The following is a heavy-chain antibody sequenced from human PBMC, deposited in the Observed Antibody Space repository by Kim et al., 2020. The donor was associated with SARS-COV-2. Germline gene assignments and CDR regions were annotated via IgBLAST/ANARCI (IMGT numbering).Heavy chain of an antibody. CDR2: IRSSGSAI. D-gene: IGHD6-19*01. Sequence: GGSLRLSCAASGFTFSSYEMNWVRQAPGKGLEWVSSIRSSGSAIYYSASVKRRFTISRDNAKNSLYLKMNSLRAEDTAVYYCTRRSIAVAGLLAFDIWGQGTMVTVSS. V-gene: IGHV3-48*03. CDR3: TRRSIAVAGLLAFDI. J-gene: IGHJ3*02. CDR1: GFTFSSYE.